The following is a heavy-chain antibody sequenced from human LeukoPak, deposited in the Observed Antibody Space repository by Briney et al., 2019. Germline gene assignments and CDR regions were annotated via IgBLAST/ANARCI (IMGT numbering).Heavy chain of an antibody. CDR3: ARGVAGPHEFDY. J-gene: IGHJ4*02. CDR1: GFTFNNYD. D-gene: IGHD6-19*01. Sequence: GGSLRLSCAASGFTFNNYDMNWVRQAPGKGLQWVSVIYTGGTTYYADSVKGRFTIPRDKSKNTLYLQMNSLRVEDTAVYFCARGVAGPHEFDYWGQGTLVTVSS. CDR2: IYTGGTT. V-gene: IGHV3-53*01.